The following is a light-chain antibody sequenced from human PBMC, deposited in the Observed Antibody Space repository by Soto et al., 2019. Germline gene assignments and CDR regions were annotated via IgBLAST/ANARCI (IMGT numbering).Light chain of an antibody. Sequence: EIVMTQSPATLSVSPGERATLSCRASQSVSSSLAWYQQKPGQAPRLLIYDASTRATGIPARFSGSGSGTEFTLTISSLQSEDFAVYYRQHYNNWPPWTFGQGTKVEIK. J-gene: IGKJ1*01. CDR1: QSVSSS. V-gene: IGKV3-15*01. CDR3: QHYNNWPPWT. CDR2: DAS.